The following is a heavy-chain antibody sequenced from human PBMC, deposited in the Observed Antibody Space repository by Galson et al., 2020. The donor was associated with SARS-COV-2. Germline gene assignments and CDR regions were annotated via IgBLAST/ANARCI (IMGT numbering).Heavy chain of an antibody. Sequence: GGSLRLSCVGSGFIFNNFGMNWVRQGPGKGLEWVSGISGGGGTTYYADSVKGRFTISRDNSKSTLYLHMNSLRPEDTAVYYCAGLGANILWGQGTLVTVSS. CDR2: ISGGGGTT. J-gene: IGHJ4*02. CDR3: AGLGANIL. D-gene: IGHD1-26*01. CDR1: GFIFNNFG. V-gene: IGHV3-23*01.